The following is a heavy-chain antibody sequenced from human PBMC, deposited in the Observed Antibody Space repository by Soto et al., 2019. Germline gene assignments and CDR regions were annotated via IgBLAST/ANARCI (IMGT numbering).Heavy chain of an antibody. CDR3: ARWLWPWGMDV. V-gene: IGHV3-66*01. Sequence: EVQLVESGGGLVQPGGSLRLSCAASGFTVSSNYMSWVRQAPGKGLEWVSVIYSGGSTYYADSVKGRFTISRDNSKNTLHLQMTSLRADDKAVYYCARWLWPWGMDVWGQGTTVTVSS. J-gene: IGHJ6*02. CDR2: IYSGGST. D-gene: IGHD3-16*01. CDR1: GFTVSSNY.